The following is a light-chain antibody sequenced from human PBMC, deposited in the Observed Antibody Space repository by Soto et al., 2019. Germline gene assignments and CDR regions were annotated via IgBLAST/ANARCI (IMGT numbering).Light chain of an antibody. CDR3: QQYASYPYT. Sequence: DIQMTQSPSTLSASVGDRVTISCRASQSIQTWLAWYQQKPGKAPNLLLFDASDLASGVSSRFSGSGSGAEFTLTISSLQADDFATYYCQQYASYPYTFGRGTRLEIK. CDR1: QSIQTW. V-gene: IGKV1-5*01. J-gene: IGKJ2*01. CDR2: DAS.